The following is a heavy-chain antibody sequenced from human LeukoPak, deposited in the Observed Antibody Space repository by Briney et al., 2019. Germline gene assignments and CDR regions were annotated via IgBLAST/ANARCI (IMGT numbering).Heavy chain of an antibody. Sequence: SVKLSCTASGGTFSIYAISWGRQAPGQGLGWVGGLVPFFGRATYAQKFQGRVTITANDSTSTAFMELSSLRTDDTAVDYCARVAAGAGAPQFDYWGQGTLVTVSS. V-gene: IGHV1-69*13. CDR1: GGTFSIYA. D-gene: IGHD6-13*01. CDR2: LVPFFGRA. J-gene: IGHJ4*02. CDR3: ARVAAGAGAPQFDY.